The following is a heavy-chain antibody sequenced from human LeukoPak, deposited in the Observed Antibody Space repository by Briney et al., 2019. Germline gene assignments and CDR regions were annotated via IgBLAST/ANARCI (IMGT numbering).Heavy chain of an antibody. CDR3: ARSSRSTYYYDSSGYTTQYNWFDP. CDR1: GGSFSGYY. D-gene: IGHD3-22*01. CDR2: INHSGST. Sequence: SETLSLTCAVYGGSFSGYYWSWIRQPPGKGLEWIGEINHSGSTSYNPSLKSRVTISVDTSKNQFSLKLSSVTAADTAVYYCARSSRSTYYYDSSGYTTQYNWFDPWGQGTLVTVSS. V-gene: IGHV4-34*01. J-gene: IGHJ5*02.